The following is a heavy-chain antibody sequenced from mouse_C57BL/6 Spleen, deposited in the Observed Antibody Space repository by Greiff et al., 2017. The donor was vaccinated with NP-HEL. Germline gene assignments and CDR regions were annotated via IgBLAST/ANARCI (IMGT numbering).Heavy chain of an antibody. CDR2: INPNNGGT. CDR3: ARGAYYSNYGYYAMDY. D-gene: IGHD2-5*01. CDR1: GYTFTDYY. V-gene: IGHV1-26*01. Sequence: VQLQQSGPELVKPGASVKISCKASGYTFTDYYMNWVKQSHGKSLEWIGDINPNNGGTSYNQKFKGKATLTVDKSSSTAYMELRSLTSEDSAVYYCARGAYYSNYGYYAMDYWGQGTSVTVSS. J-gene: IGHJ4*01.